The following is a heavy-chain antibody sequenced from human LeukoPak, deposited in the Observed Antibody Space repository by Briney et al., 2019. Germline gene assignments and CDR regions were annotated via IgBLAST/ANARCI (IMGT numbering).Heavy chain of an antibody. J-gene: IGHJ3*02. CDR3: AKDYYGSGTYYEYDAFDI. D-gene: IGHD3-10*01. Sequence: PGDSLRLSCAASGFTFSIYAMSWVRQAPGKGLEWVSVISRSGDRTYYTDSVKGRFTISRDNSKDTLYLQMNSLRAEDTAVYYCAKDYYGSGTYYEYDAFDIWGQGTMVTVSS. V-gene: IGHV3-23*01. CDR1: GFTFSIYA. CDR2: ISRSGDRT.